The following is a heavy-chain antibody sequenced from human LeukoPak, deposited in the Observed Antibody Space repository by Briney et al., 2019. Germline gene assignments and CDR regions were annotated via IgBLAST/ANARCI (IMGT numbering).Heavy chain of an antibody. Sequence: SETLSLTCTVSGGSISSGGYYWSWIRQHPGKGLEWIGYIYYSGSTYYNPSLKSRFTISVDTSKNQFSLKLSSVTAADTAVYYCARDRLSSWFDPWGQGTLVTVSS. CDR3: ARDRLSSWFDP. CDR1: GGSISSGGYY. V-gene: IGHV4-31*03. CDR2: IYYSGST. J-gene: IGHJ5*02. D-gene: IGHD1-26*01.